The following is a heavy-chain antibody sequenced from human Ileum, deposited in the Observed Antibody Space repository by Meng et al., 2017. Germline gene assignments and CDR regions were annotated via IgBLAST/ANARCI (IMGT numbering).Heavy chain of an antibody. CDR3: ARGRLPGEYRGFDY. Sequence: QLQLQESGLGLVKTWEALSFTFTVSGGSTSTLTWSWLRQPPGKGLEWIGYIYYGGRTNYNPSLKSRVTISEDTSRNQFSLNLSSVTAADTAVYYCARGRLPGEYRGFDYWGQGTLVTVSS. CDR2: IYYGGRT. CDR1: GGSTSTLT. J-gene: IGHJ4*02. V-gene: IGHV4-59*11. D-gene: IGHD3-10*01.